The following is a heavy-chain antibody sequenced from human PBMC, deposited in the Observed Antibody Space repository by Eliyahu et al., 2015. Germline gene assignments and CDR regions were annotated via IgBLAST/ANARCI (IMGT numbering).Heavy chain of an antibody. V-gene: IGHV3-53*01. CDR2: IYSGGST. D-gene: IGHD5-12*01. Sequence: EVQLVESXGGLIQPGGSLXPSWAASGFTVXNNYMSWVRQAPGKGLEWVSIIYSGGSTYYADSVKGRFTISRDNSKNTLYLQMNSLRAEDTTVYYCARELDYRFDYWGQGTLVTVSS. CDR1: GFTVXNNY. CDR3: ARELDYRFDY. J-gene: IGHJ4*02.